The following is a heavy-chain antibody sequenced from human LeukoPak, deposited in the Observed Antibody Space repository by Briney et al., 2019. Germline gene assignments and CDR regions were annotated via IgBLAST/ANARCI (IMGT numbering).Heavy chain of an antibody. CDR1: GFTFSTYG. CDR2: IWYDGSNK. CDR3: ARHYKYDSSGLGGFDY. J-gene: IGHJ4*02. Sequence: GGSLRPSCEASGFTFSTYGMHWVRQAPGKGLEWVAFIWYDGSNKDYADSVKGRFTISRDNSKNTLYLQMNSLRAEDTAVYYCARHYKYDSSGLGGFDYWGQGTLVTVSS. V-gene: IGHV3-33*01. D-gene: IGHD3-22*01.